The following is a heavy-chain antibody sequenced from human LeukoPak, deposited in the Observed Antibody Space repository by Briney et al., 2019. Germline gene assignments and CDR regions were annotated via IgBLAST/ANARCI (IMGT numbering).Heavy chain of an antibody. V-gene: IGHV3-33*06. D-gene: IGHD2-2*01. CDR3: AKDRTSAWTLDAFDI. Sequence: PGGSLRLSCAASTFTFSSYGMQWVRQAPGKGLEWVAGIWHDGSTKYYADSVKGRFTISRDNSKNTLYLQMNSLRVEETAVYYCAKDRTSAWTLDAFDIWGQGTMVTVSS. CDR1: TFTFSSYG. CDR2: IWHDGSTK. J-gene: IGHJ3*02.